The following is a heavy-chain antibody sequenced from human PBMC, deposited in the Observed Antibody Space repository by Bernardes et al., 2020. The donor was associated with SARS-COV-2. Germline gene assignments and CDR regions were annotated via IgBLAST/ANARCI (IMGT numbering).Heavy chain of an antibody. CDR1: GGTFSSYA. Sequence: SVKVSCKASGGTFSSYAISWVRQAPGQGLEWMGRIIPIFGTANYAQKFQGRVTITADESTSTAYMELSSLRSEDTAVYYCARYCSGGSCYSGAFDIWGQGTMVTVSS. J-gene: IGHJ3*02. CDR2: IIPIFGTA. CDR3: ARYCSGGSCYSGAFDI. D-gene: IGHD2-15*01. V-gene: IGHV1-69*13.